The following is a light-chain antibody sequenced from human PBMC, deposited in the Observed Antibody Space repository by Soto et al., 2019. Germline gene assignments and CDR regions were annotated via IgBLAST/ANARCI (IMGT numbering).Light chain of an antibody. CDR1: QDISNY. CDR2: DAS. J-gene: IGKJ2*01. Sequence: DSQMTQSPSSLSASVGDRVTITCHASQDISNYLNWYQQKPGKAPKLLTYDASNLQTVVRSRFSGGGSGTDFTFTISSLQAEDVATYFCEQYYGLPYTFGQGTKLEIK. CDR3: EQYYGLPYT. V-gene: IGKV1-33*01.